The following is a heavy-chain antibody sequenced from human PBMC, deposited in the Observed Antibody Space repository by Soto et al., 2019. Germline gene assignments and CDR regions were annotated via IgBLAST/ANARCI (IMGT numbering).Heavy chain of an antibody. CDR3: AKDYNFWSGYPGPFDY. J-gene: IGHJ4*02. Sequence: SGGSLRLSCAASGFTFSSYGMHWVRQAPGKGLEWVTVISSDGNNKYYADSVKGRFTISRDNSKNTLYLQMNSLRAEDTAVYYCAKDYNFWSGYPGPFDYWGQGTLVTVSS. CDR2: ISSDGNNK. CDR1: GFTFSSYG. D-gene: IGHD3-3*01. V-gene: IGHV3-30*18.